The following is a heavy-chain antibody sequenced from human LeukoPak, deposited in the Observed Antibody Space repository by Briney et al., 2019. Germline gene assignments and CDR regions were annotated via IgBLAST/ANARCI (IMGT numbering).Heavy chain of an antibody. V-gene: IGHV3-21*01. CDR3: ARDRAAETEGFDY. CDR1: GFTFSSYW. Sequence: GGSLRLSCAASGFTFSSYWMSWVRQAPGKGLEWVSSISSSSSYIYYADSVKGRFSISRDNAKNSLYLQMNSLRAEDTAVYYCARDRAAETEGFDYWGQGTLVTVSS. CDR2: ISSSSSYI. D-gene: IGHD6-13*01. J-gene: IGHJ4*02.